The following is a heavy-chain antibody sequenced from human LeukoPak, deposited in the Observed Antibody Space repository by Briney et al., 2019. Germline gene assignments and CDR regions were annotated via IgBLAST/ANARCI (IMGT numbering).Heavy chain of an antibody. J-gene: IGHJ5*02. CDR2: IYYSGST. Sequence: SETLSLTCTVSGGSISGSSYYWGWIRQPPGKGLEWIGSIYYSGSTYYNPSLKSRVTISVDTSKNQFSLKLSSVTAADTAVYYCARGQGATVPQVGKNWFDPWGQGTRVTVSS. CDR3: ARGQGATVPQVGKNWFDP. D-gene: IGHD1-26*01. CDR1: GGSISGSSYY. V-gene: IGHV4-39*01.